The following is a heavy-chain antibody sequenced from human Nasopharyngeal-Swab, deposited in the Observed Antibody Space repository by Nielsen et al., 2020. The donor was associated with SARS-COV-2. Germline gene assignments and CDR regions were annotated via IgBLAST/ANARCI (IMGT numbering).Heavy chain of an antibody. D-gene: IGHD3-3*01. CDR1: GFTFSNYN. Sequence: GESLKISCAASGFTFSNYNMNWVRQAPGKGLEWVSSISSSSTYIYYADSVKGRLTISRDNTKNSLSLQMNSLRAEDTAVYYCARDGLDYDFWSAYFTDVWGQGTTVTVSS. V-gene: IGHV3-21*01. CDR3: ARDGLDYDFWSAYFTDV. CDR2: ISSSSTYI. J-gene: IGHJ6*02.